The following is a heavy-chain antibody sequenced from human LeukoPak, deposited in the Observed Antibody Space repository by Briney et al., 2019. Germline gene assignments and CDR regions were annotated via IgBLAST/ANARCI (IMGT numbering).Heavy chain of an antibody. CDR1: EFTFSGYW. CDR3: ARFGYVAAVDV. CDR2: INQDGSEK. Sequence: GGSLRLSCAASEFTFSGYWMNWVRQAPGKGPEWVANINQDGSEKHYVDSVKGRFTISRDNAKNSLFLQMNSLRAEDTAVYHCARFGYVAAVDVWGQGTPVTVSS. V-gene: IGHV3-7*01. J-gene: IGHJ4*02. D-gene: IGHD2-15*01.